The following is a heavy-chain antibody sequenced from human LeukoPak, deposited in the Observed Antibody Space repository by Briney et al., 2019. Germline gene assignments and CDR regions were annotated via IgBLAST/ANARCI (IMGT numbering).Heavy chain of an antibody. D-gene: IGHD1-7*01. CDR1: GYTFTNYA. Sequence: ASVKVSCKASGYTFTNYAMNWVRQAPGQGLEWMGWINTNTGNPTYAQGFTGRFVFSLDTSVSTAYLQISSLKAEDTAVYYCARAYNWNYPDAFDIWGQGTMVTVSS. CDR3: ARAYNWNYPDAFDI. CDR2: INTNTGNP. V-gene: IGHV7-4-1*02. J-gene: IGHJ3*02.